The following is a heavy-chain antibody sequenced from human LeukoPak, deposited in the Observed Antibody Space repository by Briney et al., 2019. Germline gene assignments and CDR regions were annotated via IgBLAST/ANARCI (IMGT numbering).Heavy chain of an antibody. CDR3: AKGSSFWSGYPSYYFDY. V-gene: IGHV3-30*18. Sequence: GGSLRLSCAASGFTFSSYWMSWVRQAPDKGLEWVAVISYDGSNKYYADSVKGRFTISRDNSKNTLYLQMNSLRAEDTAVYYCAKGSSFWSGYPSYYFDYWGQGTLVTVSS. CDR2: ISYDGSNK. D-gene: IGHD3-3*01. J-gene: IGHJ4*02. CDR1: GFTFSSYW.